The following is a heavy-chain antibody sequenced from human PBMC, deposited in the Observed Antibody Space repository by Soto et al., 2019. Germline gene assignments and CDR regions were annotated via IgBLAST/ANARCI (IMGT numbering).Heavy chain of an antibody. CDR3: ALAAAAGTYDY. V-gene: IGHV1-18*01. Sequence: ASVKVSCKASGYTFTSYGISWVRQAPGQGLEWMGWISAYNGNTNYAQKLQGRVAMTTDTSTSTAYMEVRSLRSDDTAVYYCALAAAAGTYDYWGQGTLVTVSS. J-gene: IGHJ4*02. D-gene: IGHD6-13*01. CDR1: GYTFTSYG. CDR2: ISAYNGNT.